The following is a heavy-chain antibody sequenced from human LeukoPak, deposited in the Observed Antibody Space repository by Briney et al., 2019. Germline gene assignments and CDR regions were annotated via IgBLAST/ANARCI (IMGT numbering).Heavy chain of an antibody. CDR2: ISSSGTTI. CDR1: GFTFSSYE. V-gene: IGHV3-48*03. CDR3: ARMLLLLSNWFDP. D-gene: IGHD2/OR15-2a*01. Sequence: GGSLRLSCAASGFTFSSYEMSWVRQAPGKGPEWVSYISSSGTTIYYADSVKGRFTISRDNTKNSLYLQMNGLRAEDTAVYYCARMLLLLSNWFDPWGQGTLVTVSS. J-gene: IGHJ5*02.